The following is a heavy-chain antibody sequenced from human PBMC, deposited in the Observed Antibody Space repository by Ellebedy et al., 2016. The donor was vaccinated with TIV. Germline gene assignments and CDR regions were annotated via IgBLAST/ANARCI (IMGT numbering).Heavy chain of an antibody. Sequence: GGSLRLXXAASGLTFSSYGMHWVRQAPGKGLEWVAFIGYDGSNKYCADSVKGRFSISRDNYHNMLYLQMSSLRVEDTAVYYCATSIVGAPVLGADYWGQGSLVTVSS. J-gene: IGHJ4*02. D-gene: IGHD1-26*01. CDR1: GLTFSSYG. CDR2: IGYDGSNK. CDR3: ATSIVGAPVLGADY. V-gene: IGHV3-30*02.